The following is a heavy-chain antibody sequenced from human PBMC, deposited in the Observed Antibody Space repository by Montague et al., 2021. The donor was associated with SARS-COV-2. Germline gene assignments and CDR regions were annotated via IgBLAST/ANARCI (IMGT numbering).Heavy chain of an antibody. V-gene: IGHV4-34*11. D-gene: IGHD4-17*01. CDR2: IYYSGIT. Sequence: SETLSLTCAVYGGSISDYKWTWIRQPPGKGLEWIGSIYYSGITHYDPSLKSRATVSVDTSKNQFSLRLRSVTAADTAVYFCARFPHGVRSSAFDIWGQGTMVTVSS. CDR1: GGSISDYK. J-gene: IGHJ3*02. CDR3: ARFPHGVRSSAFDI.